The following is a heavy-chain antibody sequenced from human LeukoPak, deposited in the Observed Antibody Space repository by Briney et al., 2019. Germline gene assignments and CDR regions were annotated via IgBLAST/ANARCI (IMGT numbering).Heavy chain of an antibody. J-gene: IGHJ4*02. V-gene: IGHV3-23*01. CDR3: AKRGVVIRVILVGFHKEAYYFDS. CDR2: ISGTGGST. Sequence: GGSLRLSCAVSGLTLSNYGMSWVRQAPGKGLEWVSGISGTGGSTNYADSVKGRFTISRDNRKNTLYLQMNSLRAEDTAVHFCAKRGVVIRVILVGFHKEAYYFDSWGQGALVTVSS. CDR1: GLTLSNYG. D-gene: IGHD3-22*01.